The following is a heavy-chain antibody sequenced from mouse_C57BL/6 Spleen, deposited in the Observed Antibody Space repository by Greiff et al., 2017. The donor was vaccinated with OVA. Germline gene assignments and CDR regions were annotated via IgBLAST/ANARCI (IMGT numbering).Heavy chain of an antibody. V-gene: IGHV5-6*01. D-gene: IGHD1-1*01. Sequence: EVKLVESGGDLVKPGGSLKLSCAASGFTFSSYGMSWVRQTPDKRLEWVATISSGGSYTYYPDSVKGRFTISRDNAKNTLYLQMSSLKSEDTAMYYCARHGGTVVDYFDYWGQGTTLTVSS. J-gene: IGHJ2*01. CDR2: ISSGGSYT. CDR1: GFTFSSYG. CDR3: ARHGGTVVDYFDY.